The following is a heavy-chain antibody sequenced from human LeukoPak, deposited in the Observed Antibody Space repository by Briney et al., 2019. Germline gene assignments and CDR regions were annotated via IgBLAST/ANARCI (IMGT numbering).Heavy chain of an antibody. CDR1: GFTVNSNY. J-gene: IGHJ4*02. CDR2: IYSGGST. V-gene: IGHV3-53*01. CDR3: AKDPDYDFWSGDFDY. D-gene: IGHD3-3*01. Sequence: GGSLRLSCAASGFTVNSNYMNWVRQAPGKGLEWVSVIYSGGSTYYADSVKGRFTISRDSSKNTLYLQMNSLRAEDTAVYYCAKDPDYDFWSGDFDYWGQGTLVTVSS.